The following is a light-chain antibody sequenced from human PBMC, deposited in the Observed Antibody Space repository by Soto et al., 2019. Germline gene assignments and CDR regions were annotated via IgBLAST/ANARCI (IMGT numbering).Light chain of an antibody. V-gene: IGKV3-20*01. J-gene: IGKJ1*01. Sequence: EIVVKQSPCTLSLSPGERGTLSCRASQSVSSGYLAWYQQKPGQAPRLLIYDASSRATGIPDRFSGSGSGTDFTLTISRLEPEDFAVYYCQQYGGSPRTFGQGTKVDIK. CDR2: DAS. CDR3: QQYGGSPRT. CDR1: QSVSSGY.